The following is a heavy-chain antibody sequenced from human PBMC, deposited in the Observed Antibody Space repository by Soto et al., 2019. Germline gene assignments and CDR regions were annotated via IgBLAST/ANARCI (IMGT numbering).Heavy chain of an antibody. J-gene: IGHJ6*02. D-gene: IGHD2-15*01. Sequence: SGPTLVNPTQTLTLTCTFSGFSLSTSGMCVSWIRQPPGTALEWLARIDWDDDKYYSTSLKTRLTISKDTSKNQVVLTMTNMDPVDTATYYCARIVGYCSGDGCYFQDGMDVWGQGTTVTVSS. CDR3: ARIVGYCSGDGCYFQDGMDV. V-gene: IGHV2-70*11. CDR1: GFSLSTSGMC. CDR2: IDWDDDK.